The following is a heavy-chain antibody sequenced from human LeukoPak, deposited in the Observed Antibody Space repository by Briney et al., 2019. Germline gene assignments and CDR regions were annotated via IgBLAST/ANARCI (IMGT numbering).Heavy chain of an antibody. V-gene: IGHV1-46*01. Sequence: ASVKVSCKASENTFTNYYVHWVRQAPGQGLEWMGIINPSGGSTTYAQKFQGRVTMTRDTSASTVYMELSSLRSEDTAVYYCAREGLRAAAGTADYWGQGTLITAST. CDR3: AREGLRAAAGTADY. J-gene: IGHJ4*02. CDR1: ENTFTNYY. CDR2: INPSGGST. D-gene: IGHD6-13*01.